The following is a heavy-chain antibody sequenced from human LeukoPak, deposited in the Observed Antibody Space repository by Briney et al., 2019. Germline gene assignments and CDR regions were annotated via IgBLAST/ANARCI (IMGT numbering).Heavy chain of an antibody. V-gene: IGHV3-30*04. CDR1: GFTFTNYA. CDR3: ARVQRYCSGGNCYSGGLGYMDV. Sequence: GGSLRLSCAASGFTFTNYAMNWIRQSPVKGLQWLAAISVDGSATNYADSVKGRFTISRDNAKNSLFLQMNSLRAEDTAVYYCARVQRYCSGGNCYSGGLGYMDVWGKGTTVTISS. J-gene: IGHJ6*03. D-gene: IGHD2-15*01. CDR2: ISVDGSAT.